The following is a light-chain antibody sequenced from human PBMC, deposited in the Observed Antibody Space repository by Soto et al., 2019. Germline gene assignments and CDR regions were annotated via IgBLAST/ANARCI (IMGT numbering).Light chain of an antibody. CDR1: SSKFD. Sequence: QSVLTQPPSVSGAPGQRVTISCTGSSSKFDVYWYQHVPGTAPKLLIYDNTNRPSGVPDRFSASKSGTSASLAITGLQAEDEADYYCQSYDSSLSAPYVFGTGTQLTVL. CDR3: QSYDSSLSAPYV. J-gene: IGLJ1*01. V-gene: IGLV1-40*01. CDR2: DNT.